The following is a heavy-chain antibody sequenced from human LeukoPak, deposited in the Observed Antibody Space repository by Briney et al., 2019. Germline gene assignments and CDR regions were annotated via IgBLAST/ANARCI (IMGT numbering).Heavy chain of an antibody. CDR3: AKVHDSSGYYFDY. Sequence: PGGSLRLSCAASGFTFSSYAMSWVRQTPGKGLEWVSAISGSGGSTYYADSVKGRFTISRDNSKNTLYLQMNSLRAEDTAVYYCAKVHDSSGYYFDYWGQGTLVTVSS. CDR1: GFTFSSYA. D-gene: IGHD3-22*01. V-gene: IGHV3-23*01. J-gene: IGHJ4*02. CDR2: ISGSGGST.